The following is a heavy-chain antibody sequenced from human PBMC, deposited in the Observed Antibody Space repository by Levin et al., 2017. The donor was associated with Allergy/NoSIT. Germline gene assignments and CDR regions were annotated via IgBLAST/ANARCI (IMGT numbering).Heavy chain of an antibody. V-gene: IGHV4-39*01. Sequence: NSSETLSLTCTVSGGSISSSIYYWGWIRQPPGKGLEWIGSIYYSGHTYYNPSLKSRVTISVDTSKNQFSLKLSSVTAADTAVYYSARQPANGEWYFDYWGQGTLVTVSS. D-gene: IGHD3-10*01. J-gene: IGHJ4*02. CDR2: IYYSGHT. CDR1: GGSISSSIYY. CDR3: ARQPANGEWYFDY.